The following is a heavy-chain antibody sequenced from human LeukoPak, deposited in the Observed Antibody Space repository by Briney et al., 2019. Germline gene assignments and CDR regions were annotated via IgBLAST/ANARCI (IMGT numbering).Heavy chain of an antibody. CDR1: GFTFSSYA. CDR3: ARDWYYDFWSGGDY. CDR2: ISGSGGST. D-gene: IGHD3-3*01. Sequence: GGSLRLSCAASGFTFSSYAMSWVRQAPGKGLEWVSAISGSGGSTYYADSVKGRFTISRDNSKNTLYLQMNSLRAEDTAVYYCARDWYYDFWSGGDYWGQGTLVTVSS. V-gene: IGHV3-23*01. J-gene: IGHJ4*02.